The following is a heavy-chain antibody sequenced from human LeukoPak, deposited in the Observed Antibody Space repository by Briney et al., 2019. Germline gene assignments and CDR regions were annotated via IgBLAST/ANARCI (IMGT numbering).Heavy chain of an antibody. CDR3: ARGGELNAYYYYMDV. V-gene: IGHV1-2*02. Sequence: GASVKVSCKASGYTFTGYYIHWVRQAPGQGLEWMGWINPNSGGTNYAQKFQGRVTMTRDTSISTAYMELSRLRSDDTAVYYYARGGELNAYYYYMDVWGKGTTVTISS. D-gene: IGHD1-26*01. J-gene: IGHJ6*03. CDR2: INPNSGGT. CDR1: GYTFTGYY.